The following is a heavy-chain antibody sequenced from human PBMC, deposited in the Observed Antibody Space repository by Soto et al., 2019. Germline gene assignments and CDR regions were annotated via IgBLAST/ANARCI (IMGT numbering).Heavy chain of an antibody. D-gene: IGHD6-19*01. CDR3: ARDRGWSLFDY. V-gene: IGHV3-74*01. J-gene: IGHJ4*02. CDR2: TNSDGSDT. CDR1: GFTFSSYW. Sequence: HPGWSLRLSCEASGFTFSSYWMYWVRQAPGKGLVWVSRTNSDGSDTSYADSVKGRFTISRDNAKNTLYLQMNSLRAEDTAVYYCARDRGWSLFDYWGQGTLVTVSS.